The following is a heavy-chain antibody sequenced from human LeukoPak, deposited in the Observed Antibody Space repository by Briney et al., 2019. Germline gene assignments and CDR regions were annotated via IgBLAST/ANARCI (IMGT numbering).Heavy chain of an antibody. J-gene: IGHJ6*02. CDR3: ARDEGDGYNYWGYYYGMDV. V-gene: IGHV3-30-3*01. Sequence: GGSLRLSCAASGFTFSSYAMHWVRQAPGKGLEWVAVISYDGSNKYYADSVKGRFTISRDNAKNTLYLQMNSLRAEDTAVYYCARDEGDGYNYWGYYYGMDVWGQGTTVTVSS. D-gene: IGHD5-24*01. CDR1: GFTFSSYA. CDR2: ISYDGSNK.